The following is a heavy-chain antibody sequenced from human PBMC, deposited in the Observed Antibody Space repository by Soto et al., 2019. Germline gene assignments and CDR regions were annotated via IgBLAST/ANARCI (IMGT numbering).Heavy chain of an antibody. D-gene: IGHD3-22*01. J-gene: IGHJ3*02. CDR1: GGSISSGGYS. CDR3: ARRSPDYDGSGYYQGRDAFDI. Sequence: SETLSLTCTVSGGSISSGGYSWSWIRQHPGKGLDWIGYIYYSGSTYYNPSLKSRVTISVDTSKNQFSLKLSSVTAADTAVYYLARRSPDYDGSGYYQGRDAFDIWGQGTMVTVSS. V-gene: IGHV4-31*03. CDR2: IYYSGST.